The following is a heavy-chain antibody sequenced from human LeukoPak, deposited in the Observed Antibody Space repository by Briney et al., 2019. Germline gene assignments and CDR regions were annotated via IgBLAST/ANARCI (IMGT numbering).Heavy chain of an antibody. CDR2: ISSSSSYI. V-gene: IGHV3-21*01. CDR3: ARSRIIMVRGFDY. Sequence: GGSLRLSCAASGFTFNIYEMNWVRQAPGKGLEWVSSISSSSSYIYYADSVKGRFTISRDNAKNSLYLQMNSLRAEDTAVYYCARSRIIMVRGFDYWGQGTLVTVSS. J-gene: IGHJ4*02. CDR1: GFTFNIYE. D-gene: IGHD3-10*01.